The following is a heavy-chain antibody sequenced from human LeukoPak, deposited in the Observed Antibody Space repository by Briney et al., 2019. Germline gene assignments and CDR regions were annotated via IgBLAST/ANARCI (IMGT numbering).Heavy chain of an antibody. CDR2: INHSGST. CDR1: GGSFSGYY. J-gene: IGHJ4*02. Sequence: SETLSLTCAVYGGSFSGYYWSWIRQPPGKGLEWIGEINHSGSTNYNPSLKSRVTMSVDTSKNQFSLKLSSVTAADTAVYYCARGKYYYDSSGYDFDYWGQGTLVTVSS. V-gene: IGHV4-34*01. CDR3: ARGKYYYDSSGYDFDY. D-gene: IGHD3-22*01.